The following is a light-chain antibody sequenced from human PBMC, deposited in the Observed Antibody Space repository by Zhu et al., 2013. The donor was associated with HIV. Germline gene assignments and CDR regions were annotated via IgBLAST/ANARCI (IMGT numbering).Light chain of an antibody. Sequence: SYELTQPPSVSVSPGQTASITCSGDKLGDKYACWYQQKPGQSPVLVIYQTTKRPSGIPERFSGSKSGNTATLTISGTQGMDEADYYCQAWDISSVVFGGGTKLTVL. V-gene: IGLV3-1*01. CDR3: QAWDISSVV. J-gene: IGLJ2*01. CDR2: QTT. CDR1: KLGDKY.